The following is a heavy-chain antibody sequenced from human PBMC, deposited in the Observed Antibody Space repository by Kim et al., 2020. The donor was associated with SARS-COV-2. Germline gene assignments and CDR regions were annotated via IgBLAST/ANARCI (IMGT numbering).Heavy chain of an antibody. J-gene: IGHJ4*02. CDR3: ARGGGSYYFDY. Sequence: STYSRPSLKTRISISIDTSKNQFSLNLNSVTAADTAVYYCARGGGSYYFDYWGQGTLVTVSS. D-gene: IGHD3-10*01. V-gene: IGHV4-39*07. CDR2: ST.